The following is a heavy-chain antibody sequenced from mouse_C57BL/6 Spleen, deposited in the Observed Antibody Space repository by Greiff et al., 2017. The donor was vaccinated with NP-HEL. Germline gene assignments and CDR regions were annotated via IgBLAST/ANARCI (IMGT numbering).Heavy chain of an antibody. J-gene: IGHJ3*01. D-gene: IGHD2-5*01. CDR1: GYTFTSYW. Sequence: QVQLQQPGAELVKPGASVKMSCKASGYTFTSYWITWVKQRPGQGLEWIGDIYPGSGSTNYNEKFKSKATLTVDTSSSTAYMQLSSLTSEDSAVYYWAKNYYSKGGFAYWGQGTLVTVSA. V-gene: IGHV1-55*01. CDR3: AKNYYSKGGFAY. CDR2: IYPGSGST.